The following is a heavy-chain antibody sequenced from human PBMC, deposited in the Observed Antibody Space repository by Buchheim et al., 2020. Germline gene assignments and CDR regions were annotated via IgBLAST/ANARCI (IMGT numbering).Heavy chain of an antibody. Sequence: EVQLVESGGVVVQPGGSLRLSCAASGFTFDDYAMHWVRQAPGKGLEWVSLISWDGGSTYYADSVKGRFTISRDNSKNSMYLQMNSLRAEDTALYYCAKDSSSGVDYYYYGMDVWGQGTT. J-gene: IGHJ6*02. CDR1: GFTFDDYA. CDR2: ISWDGGST. V-gene: IGHV3-43D*03. CDR3: AKDSSSGVDYYYYGMDV. D-gene: IGHD6-6*01.